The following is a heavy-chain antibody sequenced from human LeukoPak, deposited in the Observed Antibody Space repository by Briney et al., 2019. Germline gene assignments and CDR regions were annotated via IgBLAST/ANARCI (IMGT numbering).Heavy chain of an antibody. CDR1: GFTFEDYA. J-gene: IGHJ4*02. Sequence: YPGGSLRLSCAASGFTFEDYAMHWVRQAPGKGLEWLSGISWNSGNIGYADSVKGRFTISRGNAKNSLYLQINSLRAEDTALYYCAKDSGIVVVTAILGGFDYWGQGTLVTVSS. D-gene: IGHD2-21*02. CDR2: ISWNSGNI. CDR3: AKDSGIVVVTAILGGFDY. V-gene: IGHV3-9*01.